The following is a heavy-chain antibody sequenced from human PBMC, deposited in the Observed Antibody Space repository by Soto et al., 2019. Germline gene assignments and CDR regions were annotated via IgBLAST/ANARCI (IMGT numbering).Heavy chain of an antibody. CDR3: ARGDYGPHYYYYGMDV. V-gene: IGHV3-33*01. Sequence: QVQLVESGGGVVQPGRSLRLSCAASGFTFSSYGMHWVRQAPGKGLEWVAVIWYDGSNKYYADSVKGRFTISRDNSKNTLYLQMNSLRAEDTAVYYCARGDYGPHYYYYGMDVWGQGTTVTVSS. D-gene: IGHD4-17*01. CDR1: GFTFSSYG. CDR2: IWYDGSNK. J-gene: IGHJ6*02.